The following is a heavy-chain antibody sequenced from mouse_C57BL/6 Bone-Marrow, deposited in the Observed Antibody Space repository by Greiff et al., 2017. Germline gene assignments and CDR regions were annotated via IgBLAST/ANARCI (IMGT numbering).Heavy chain of an antibody. CDR1: GYTFTSYW. V-gene: IGHV1-72*01. CDR2: LDPNSGGT. J-gene: IGHJ2*01. Sequence: VQLQQPGAELVKPGASVKLSCKASGYTFTSYWMHWVKQRPGRGLECIGRLDPNSGGTKYNEKFKSKATLTVDTPSSTAYMQLSSLTSEDSAVYCCARYDTTEVYFDYWGQGTTLTVSS. D-gene: IGHD1-1*01. CDR3: ARYDTTEVYFDY.